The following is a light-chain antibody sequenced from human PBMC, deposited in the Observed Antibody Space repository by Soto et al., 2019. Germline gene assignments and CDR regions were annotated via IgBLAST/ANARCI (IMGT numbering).Light chain of an antibody. CDR2: EVS. Sequence: QSALTQPASVSGSPGQSIAISCTGTSSDVGGYNYVSWYQQHPGKAPKLMIYEVSNRPSGVSNRFSGSKSGNTASLTISGLQAEDEAEYYCSSYTGSSTWVFGGGTQLTVL. CDR1: SSDVGGYNY. V-gene: IGLV2-14*01. CDR3: SSYTGSSTWV. J-gene: IGLJ3*02.